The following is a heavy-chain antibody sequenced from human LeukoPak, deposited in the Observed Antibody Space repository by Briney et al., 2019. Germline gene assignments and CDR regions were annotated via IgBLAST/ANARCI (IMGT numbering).Heavy chain of an antibody. CDR1: GFTFSSYE. CDR2: ISSSGSTI. CDR3: ARDDYGGNYNWFDP. Sequence: GGSLRLSCAASGFTFSSYEMNCVRQAPGKGLEWVSYISSSGSTIYYADSVKGRFTISRDNAKNSLYLQMNSLRAEDTAVYYCARDDYGGNYNWFDPWGQGTLVTVSS. V-gene: IGHV3-48*03. D-gene: IGHD4-23*01. J-gene: IGHJ5*02.